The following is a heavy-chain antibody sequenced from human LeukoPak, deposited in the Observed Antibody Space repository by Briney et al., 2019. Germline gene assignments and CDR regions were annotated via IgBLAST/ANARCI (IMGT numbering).Heavy chain of an antibody. CDR3: AREALWFGELLGDAFDI. Sequence: GRSLRLSCAASGFTFSSYAMHWVRQAPGKGLERVAVISYDGSNKYYADSVKGRFTISRDNSKNTLYLQMNSLRAEDTAVYYCAREALWFGELLGDAFDIWGQGTMVTVSS. J-gene: IGHJ3*02. D-gene: IGHD3-10*01. CDR2: ISYDGSNK. CDR1: GFTFSSYA. V-gene: IGHV3-30*04.